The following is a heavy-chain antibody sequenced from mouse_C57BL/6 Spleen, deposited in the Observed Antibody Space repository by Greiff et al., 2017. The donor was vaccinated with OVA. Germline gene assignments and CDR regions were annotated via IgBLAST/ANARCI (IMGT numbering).Heavy chain of an antibody. J-gene: IGHJ4*01. Sequence: VQLQQPGAELVKPGASVQLSCKASGYTFTSYWMHWVKQRPGQGLEWIGMIHPNSGSTNYNEKFKSKATLTVDKSSSTAYMQLSSLTSEDSAVYYCARDRGYAMDYWGQGTSVTVSS. CDR3: ARDRGYAMDY. CDR1: GYTFTSYW. V-gene: IGHV1-64*01. CDR2: IHPNSGST.